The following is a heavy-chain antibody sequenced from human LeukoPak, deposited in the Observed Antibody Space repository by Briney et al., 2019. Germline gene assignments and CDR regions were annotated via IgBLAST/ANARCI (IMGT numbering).Heavy chain of an antibody. Sequence: GESLKISCKGSGYTFATYWIGGVRQMPGKGLEWMGRIDPSDSYTNYSPSFQGQVTISADKSINTAYLQWSSLKASDTAMYYCARALYNWNDAFDYWGQGTLVTVSS. CDR1: GYTFATYW. D-gene: IGHD1-1*01. V-gene: IGHV5-10-1*04. CDR3: ARALYNWNDAFDY. CDR2: IDPSDSYT. J-gene: IGHJ4*02.